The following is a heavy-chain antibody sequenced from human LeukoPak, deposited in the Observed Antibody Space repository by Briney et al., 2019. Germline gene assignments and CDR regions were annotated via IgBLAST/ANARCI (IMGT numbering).Heavy chain of an antibody. CDR1: GFTFSIYE. Sequence: GGSLRLSCAASGFTFSIYELNWVRQAPGKGLECVSYVSSSGSTIYYVDSVKGRFTISRDNTKNSLYLQMDSLRAEDTAVYYCARASFTGYTSGLIDYWGQGTLVTVSS. J-gene: IGHJ4*02. D-gene: IGHD6-19*01. CDR3: ARASFTGYTSGLIDY. CDR2: VSSSGSTI. V-gene: IGHV3-48*03.